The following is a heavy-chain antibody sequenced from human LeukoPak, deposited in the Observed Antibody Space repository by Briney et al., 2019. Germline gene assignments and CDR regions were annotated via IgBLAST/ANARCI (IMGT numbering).Heavy chain of an antibody. J-gene: IGHJ4*02. V-gene: IGHV3-7*01. CDR1: GFTFSSYL. CDR2: IKPDGSEK. CDR3: ARNRGPSY. Sequence: GGSLRLSCAASGFTFSSYLMTWVRQAPGKGLEWVANIKPDGSEKFYADSVEGRFTISRDNAKNSVYLQMDGLRAEDTAVYYCARNRGPSYWGQGTLVTVSS.